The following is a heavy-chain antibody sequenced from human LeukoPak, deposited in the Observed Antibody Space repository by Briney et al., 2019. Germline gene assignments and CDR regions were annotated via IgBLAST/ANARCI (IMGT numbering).Heavy chain of an antibody. Sequence: GGSLRLSCAASGFTVSSNYMSWVRQAPGKGLEWVSVIYSGGSTYYADSVKGRFTISRDNSKNTLYLQMNSLRAEDTAVYYCARTLTTVTKWGPIRYWGQGTLVTVSS. V-gene: IGHV3-53*01. CDR2: IYSGGST. CDR1: GFTVSSNY. J-gene: IGHJ4*02. CDR3: ARTLTTVTKWGPIRY. D-gene: IGHD4-17*01.